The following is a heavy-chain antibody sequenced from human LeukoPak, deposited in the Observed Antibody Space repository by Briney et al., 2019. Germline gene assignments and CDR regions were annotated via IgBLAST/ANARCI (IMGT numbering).Heavy chain of an antibody. J-gene: IGHJ4*02. CDR2: ISGSGGST. CDR1: GFTFSSYG. Sequence: GGSLRLSCAASGFTFSSYGMSWVRQAPGKGLEWVSAISGSGGSTYYADSVKGRFTISRDNSKNTLYLQMNSLRAEDTAVYYCARERYYYDSSGYFDYWGQGTLVTVSS. V-gene: IGHV3-23*01. D-gene: IGHD3-22*01. CDR3: ARERYYYDSSGYFDY.